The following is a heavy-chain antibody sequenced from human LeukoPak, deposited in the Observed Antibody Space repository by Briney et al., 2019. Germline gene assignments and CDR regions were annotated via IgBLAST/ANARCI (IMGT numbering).Heavy chain of an antibody. CDR1: GGSFSGYY. Sequence: PSETLSLTCAVYGGSFSGYYWSWIRQPPGKGLEWIGEINHSGSTNYNPSLKSRVTISVDTSKNQFSLKLSSVTAAGTAVYYCARVLDSSGYYYGFDPWGQGTLVTVSS. CDR3: ARVLDSSGYYYGFDP. J-gene: IGHJ5*02. CDR2: INHSGST. V-gene: IGHV4-34*01. D-gene: IGHD3-22*01.